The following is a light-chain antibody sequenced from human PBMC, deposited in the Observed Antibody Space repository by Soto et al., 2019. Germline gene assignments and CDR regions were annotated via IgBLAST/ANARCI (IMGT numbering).Light chain of an antibody. Sequence: DIQMTQSPSSVSASVGDRVTITCRASQGIGSWLAWYQQKPGKAPKLLIYAASSLQSGVPSRFSGSASGTDFTLTISSLQPEDFETYYCQQANSFPPTFGGGTKVEIK. CDR3: QQANSFPPT. CDR1: QGIGSW. J-gene: IGKJ4*01. V-gene: IGKV1-12*01. CDR2: AAS.